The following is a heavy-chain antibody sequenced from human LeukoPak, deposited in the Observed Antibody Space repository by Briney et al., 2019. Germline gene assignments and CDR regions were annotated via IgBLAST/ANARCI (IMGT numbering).Heavy chain of an antibody. CDR3: AKDASNLVAATAIDS. Sequence: GGPLRLSCAASGFTFDDYGMSWVRQAPGKGLEWVSGINWNGGSTGYADSVKGRFTISRDNSKNTVDLEMNSLRAEDTAVYYCAKDASNLVAATAIDSWGQGTLVTISS. CDR2: INWNGGST. CDR1: GFTFDDYG. J-gene: IGHJ4*02. D-gene: IGHD2-15*01. V-gene: IGHV3-20*04.